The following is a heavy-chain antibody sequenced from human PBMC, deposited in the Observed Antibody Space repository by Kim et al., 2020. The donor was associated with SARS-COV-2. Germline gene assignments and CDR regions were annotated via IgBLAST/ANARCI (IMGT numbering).Heavy chain of an antibody. V-gene: IGHV5-51*01. CDR1: GYSFTSYW. CDR2: IYPGDSDT. D-gene: IGHD3-22*01. J-gene: IGHJ4*02. CDR3: ARMYYYDSSGYYRGGYYFDY. Sequence: GESLKISCKGSGYSFTSYWIGWVRQMPGKGLEWMGIIYPGDSDTRYSPSFQGQVTISADKSISTAYLQWSSLKASDTAMYYCARMYYYDSSGYYRGGYYFDYWGQGTLVTVSS.